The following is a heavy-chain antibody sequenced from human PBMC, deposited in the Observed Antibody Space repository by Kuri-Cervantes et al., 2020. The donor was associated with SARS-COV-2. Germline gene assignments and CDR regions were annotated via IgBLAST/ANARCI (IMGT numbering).Heavy chain of an antibody. CDR2: FDPEDGET. D-gene: IGHD6-13*01. CDR1: GYTLTELS. J-gene: IGHJ6*03. Sequence: ASVKVSCKVSGYTLTELSMHWVRQAPGKGLEWMGGFDPEDGETIYAQKFQGRVTITADESTSTAYMELSSLRSEDTAVYYCASPAPRVIAAAGTGGWLLGPYYYYIDVWGKGTTVTVSS. V-gene: IGHV1-24*01. CDR3: ASPAPRVIAAAGTGGWLLGPYYYYIDV.